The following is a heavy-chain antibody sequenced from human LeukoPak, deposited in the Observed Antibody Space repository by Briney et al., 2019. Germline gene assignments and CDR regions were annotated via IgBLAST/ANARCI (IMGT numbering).Heavy chain of an antibody. CDR1: GFTLNNAW. D-gene: IGHD3-16*01. CDR2: IKSKADGGTT. J-gene: IGHJ1*01. CDR3: TTDRLFFQH. V-gene: IGHV3-15*01. Sequence: GGSLRLSCAGSGFTLNNAWMSWVRQVPGEGLEWVGRIKSKADGGTTDYAAPAKGRYTISTDDSKNTLYLQMSSLKAEDTALYYCTTDRLFFQHWGQGTLVTVST.